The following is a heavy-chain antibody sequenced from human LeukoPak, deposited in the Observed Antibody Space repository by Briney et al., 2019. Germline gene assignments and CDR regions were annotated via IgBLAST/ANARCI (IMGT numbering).Heavy chain of an antibody. CDR2: INHSGST. V-gene: IGHV4-34*01. D-gene: IGHD5-18*01. Sequence: SETLSLTCAVYGGSFSGYYWSWIRQPSGKGLEWIGEINHSGSTNYNPSLKSRVTISVDTSKNQFSLKLSSVTAADTAVYYCASLSRRYSYGAYYFDYWGQGTLVTVSS. CDR1: GGSFSGYY. J-gene: IGHJ4*02. CDR3: ASLSRRYSYGAYYFDY.